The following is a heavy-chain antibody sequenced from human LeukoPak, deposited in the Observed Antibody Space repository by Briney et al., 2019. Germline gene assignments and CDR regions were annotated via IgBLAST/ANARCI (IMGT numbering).Heavy chain of an antibody. V-gene: IGHV4-34*01. J-gene: IGHJ6*02. Sequence: SETLSLTCAVYGGSFSGYYWSWIRQPPGKGLEWIGEINHSGSTNYNPSLKSRVTISVDTSKNQFSLKLSSVTAAYTAVYYLASERSCSSTSCYVSTYGMDVWGQGTTVTVPS. D-gene: IGHD2-2*01. CDR2: INHSGST. CDR3: ASERSCSSTSCYVSTYGMDV. CDR1: GGSFSGYY.